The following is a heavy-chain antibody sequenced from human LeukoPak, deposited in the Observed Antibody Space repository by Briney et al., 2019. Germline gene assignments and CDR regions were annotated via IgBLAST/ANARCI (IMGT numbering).Heavy chain of an antibody. CDR3: ARGPTFSAPNAFDI. CDR1: GGSISSYY. V-gene: IGHV4-59*08. D-gene: IGHD3-9*01. CDR2: IYYSGST. J-gene: IGHJ3*02. Sequence: SETLSLTCTVSGGSISSYYWSWIRQPPGKGLEWIGYIYYSGSTNYNPSLKSRVTISVDTSKNQFSLKLSSVTAADSAVYYCARGPTFSAPNAFDIWGQGTMVTVSS.